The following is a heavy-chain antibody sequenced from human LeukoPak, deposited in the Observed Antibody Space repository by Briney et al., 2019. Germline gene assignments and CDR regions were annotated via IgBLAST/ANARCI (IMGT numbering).Heavy chain of an antibody. V-gene: IGHV3-21*01. Sequence: GGSLRLSCAAYGFTFSSYTMNWVRQAPGKGLEWVSSISSSSSYIYYADSVKGRFTISRDNAKNSLYLQMNSLRAEDTAVYYCASSIAAADSNSGYWGQGTLVTVSS. CDR3: ASSIAAADSNSGY. D-gene: IGHD6-13*01. J-gene: IGHJ4*02. CDR1: GFTFSSYT. CDR2: ISSSSSYI.